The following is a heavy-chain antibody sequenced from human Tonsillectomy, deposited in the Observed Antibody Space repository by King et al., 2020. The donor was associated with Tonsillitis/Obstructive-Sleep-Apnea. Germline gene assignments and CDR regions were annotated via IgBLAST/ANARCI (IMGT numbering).Heavy chain of an antibody. D-gene: IGHD1-26*01. V-gene: IGHV4-34*01. CDR2: INHSGST. J-gene: IGHJ6*02. CDR1: GGSFSGYY. Sequence: VQLPQWGAGLLKPSETLSLTCAVYGGSFSGYYWSWIRQPPGKGLEWIGEINHSGSTNYSPSLKSRVTKSIDTSNNQFSLKLSSVTAADTAVYYCAMGEVGATTIYYSYALDVWGQGTTVTVSS. CDR3: AMGEVGATTIYYSYALDV.